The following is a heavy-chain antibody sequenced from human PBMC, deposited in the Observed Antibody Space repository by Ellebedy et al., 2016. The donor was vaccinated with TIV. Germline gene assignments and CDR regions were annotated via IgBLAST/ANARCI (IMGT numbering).Heavy chain of an antibody. V-gene: IGHV3-23*01. CDR1: GFTFSSYA. Sequence: GESLKISXAASGFTFSSYAMSWVRQAPGRRLEWVSAISGSGGSTHYVDSVRGRFTISRDNSKNTLYLQMTSLRAEDTAVSYCARAPTTIFSHFYYYYYYMDVWGKGTTVTVSS. CDR2: ISGSGGST. CDR3: ARAPTTIFSHFYYYYYYMDV. J-gene: IGHJ6*03. D-gene: IGHD4-11*01.